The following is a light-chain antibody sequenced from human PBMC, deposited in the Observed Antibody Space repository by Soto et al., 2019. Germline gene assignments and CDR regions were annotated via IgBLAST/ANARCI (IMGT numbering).Light chain of an antibody. CDR2: SNN. CDR3: AAWDDSLNGVV. J-gene: IGLJ2*01. V-gene: IGLV1-44*01. Sequence: QSVLTQPPSASGTPGQRVTISCSGSSSNIGSNTVNWYQQLPGTAPKLLIYSNNQRPSGVPDRFSGSKSATSASLAISGLQSEDEADYYCAAWDDSLNGVVFGGGTKHRP. CDR1: SSNIGSNT.